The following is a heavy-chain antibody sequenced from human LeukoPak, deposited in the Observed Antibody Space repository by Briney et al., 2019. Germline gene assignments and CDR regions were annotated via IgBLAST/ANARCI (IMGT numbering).Heavy chain of an antibody. CDR1: RYTFTGYY. D-gene: IGHD4-17*01. CDR2: INPNSGGT. Sequence: ASVKVSCKASRYTFTGYYMHWVRQAPGQGLEWMGWINPNSGGTNYAQKFQGRVTMTRDTSISTAYMELSRLRSDDTAVYYCARRPRATVTTAFDYWGQGTLVTVSS. CDR3: ARRPRATVTTAFDY. J-gene: IGHJ4*02. V-gene: IGHV1-2*02.